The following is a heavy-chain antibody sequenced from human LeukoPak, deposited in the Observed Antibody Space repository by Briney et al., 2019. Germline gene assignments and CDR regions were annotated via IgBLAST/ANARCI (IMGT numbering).Heavy chain of an antibody. V-gene: IGHV3-23*01. Sequence: GGSLRLSCAASGFTFSSYAVSWLRQAPGKGLEGVSAICGSGDSTYYPDSVKGRFTISKDNSKNTLYLQMNNLRAEDTAVYYCAKGRNVLLWFGELLRGTRDAFDIWGQGTMVTVSS. J-gene: IGHJ3*02. D-gene: IGHD3-10*01. CDR3: AKGRNVLLWFGELLRGTRDAFDI. CDR1: GFTFSSYA. CDR2: ICGSGDST.